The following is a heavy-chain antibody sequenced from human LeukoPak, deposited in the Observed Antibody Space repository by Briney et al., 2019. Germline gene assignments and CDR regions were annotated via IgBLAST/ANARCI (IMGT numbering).Heavy chain of an antibody. V-gene: IGHV3-30*02. CDR1: GFTFSSCG. Sequence: QPGGSLRLSCAASGFTFSSCGMHWVRQAPGKGLEWVAFIRYDGSNKYYADSVKGRFTISRDNSKNTLYLQMNSLRAEDTAVYYCAKDRAVAAPYYYYYMDVWGKGTTVTVSS. J-gene: IGHJ6*03. CDR3: AKDRAVAAPYYYYYMDV. CDR2: IRYDGSNK. D-gene: IGHD6-19*01.